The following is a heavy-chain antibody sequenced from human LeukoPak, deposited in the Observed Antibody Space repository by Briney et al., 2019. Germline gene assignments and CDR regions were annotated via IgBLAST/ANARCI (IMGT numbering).Heavy chain of an antibody. CDR1: LGSISSYY. D-gene: IGHD6-13*01. CDR3: ARGISLGIAAAGYRH. Sequence: SETLSLTCTFCLGSISSYYWSWIRQPPGKGLEWMGYIYYSGSTNYNLSLKSRVTISVDTSKNQFSLKLSSVTAADTAVYYCARGISLGIAAAGYRHWGQGTLVTVSS. CDR2: IYYSGST. J-gene: IGHJ4*02. V-gene: IGHV4-59*01.